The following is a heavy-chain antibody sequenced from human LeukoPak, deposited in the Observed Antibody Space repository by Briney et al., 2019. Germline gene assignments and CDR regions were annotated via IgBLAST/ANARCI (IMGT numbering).Heavy chain of an antibody. Sequence: GGSLRLSCAASGFTFSDYYMSWIRQAPGKGLEWVSAISGSGGSTYYADSVKGRFTISRDNSKNTLYLQMNSLRAEDTAVYYCADTYRLLQYYFDYWGQGTLVTVSS. CDR2: ISGSGGST. CDR3: ADTYRLLQYYFDY. V-gene: IGHV3-23*01. D-gene: IGHD2-15*01. J-gene: IGHJ4*02. CDR1: GFTFSDYY.